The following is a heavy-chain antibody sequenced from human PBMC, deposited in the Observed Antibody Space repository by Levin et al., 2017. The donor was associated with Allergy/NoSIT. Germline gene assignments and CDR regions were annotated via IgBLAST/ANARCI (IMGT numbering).Heavy chain of an antibody. CDR2: ISWNSGSK. CDR3: AKDSGSYYYYGMDV. V-gene: IGHV3-9*01. D-gene: IGHD1-26*01. J-gene: IGHJ6*02. CDR1: GFTFDDYA. Sequence: GGSLRLSCAASGFTFDDYAMHWVRQAPGKGLEWVSGISWNSGSKGYADSVKGRFTISRDNAKNSLYLQMNSLRAEDTAFYYCAKDSGSYYYYGMDVWGQGTTVTVSS.